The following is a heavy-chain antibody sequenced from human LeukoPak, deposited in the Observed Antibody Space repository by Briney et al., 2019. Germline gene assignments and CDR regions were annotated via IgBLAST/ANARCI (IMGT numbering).Heavy chain of an antibody. CDR2: IRYDGSNK. D-gene: IGHD5-18*01. J-gene: IGHJ3*02. Sequence: GGSLRLSCAASGFTFSSYGMHWVRQAPGKGLEWVAFIRYDGSNKYYADSVKGRFTISRDNAKNSLYLQMNSLRAEDTAVYYCASSGYNSGNAFDIWGQGTMVTVSS. CDR1: GFTFSSYG. V-gene: IGHV3-30*02. CDR3: ASSGYNSGNAFDI.